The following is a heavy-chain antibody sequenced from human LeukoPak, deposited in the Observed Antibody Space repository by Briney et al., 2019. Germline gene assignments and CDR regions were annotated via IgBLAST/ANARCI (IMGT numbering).Heavy chain of an antibody. J-gene: IGHJ4*02. V-gene: IGHV3-7*01. CDR1: GFTFNAYG. CDR2: IKHDGSET. Sequence: GGSLRLSCAAPGFTFNAYGMHWVRQAPGKGLEWVANIKHDGSETYYVDSVKGRFTISRDNAKNSLYLQMNGLRAEDTAVYYCARDRAAIIAGFDYWGQGPLVTVSS. D-gene: IGHD2-2*02. CDR3: ARDRAAIIAGFDY.